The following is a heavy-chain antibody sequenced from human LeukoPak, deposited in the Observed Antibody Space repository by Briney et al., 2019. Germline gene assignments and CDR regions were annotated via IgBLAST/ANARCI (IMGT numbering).Heavy chain of an antibody. CDR1: GSRFTSYW. CDR3: ARANHWGHYMDV. D-gene: IGHD3-16*01. Sequence: GESLKISYKGSGSRFTSYWIGWGRPMPGKGLEWMGIIYPGDSDTRYSPSFQGQVTISADKSISTAYLQWSSLKASDTAMYYCARANHWGHYMDVWGKGTTVTVSS. V-gene: IGHV5-51*01. J-gene: IGHJ6*03. CDR2: IYPGDSDT.